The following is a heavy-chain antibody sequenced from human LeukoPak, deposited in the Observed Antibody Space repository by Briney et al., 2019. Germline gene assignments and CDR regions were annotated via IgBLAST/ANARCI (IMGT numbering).Heavy chain of an antibody. Sequence: PGGSLRLSCAASGFTFSSYAMHWVRQAPGKGLEWVAVISYDGSNKYYADSVKGRFTISRDNSKNTLYLQMNSLRAEDTAVYYCARDLDYYGSGSYGRVDYWGQGTLVTVSS. V-gene: IGHV3-30-3*01. D-gene: IGHD3-10*01. CDR3: ARDLDYYGSGSYGRVDY. J-gene: IGHJ4*02. CDR2: ISYDGSNK. CDR1: GFTFSSYA.